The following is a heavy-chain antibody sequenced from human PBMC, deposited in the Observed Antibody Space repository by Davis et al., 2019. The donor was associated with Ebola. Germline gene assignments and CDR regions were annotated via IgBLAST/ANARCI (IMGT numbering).Heavy chain of an antibody. D-gene: IGHD6-13*01. Sequence: SVKVSCKASGGTFSSYAISWVRQAPGQGLEWMGGIIPIFGTANYAQKFQGRVTITADKSASTAYMELSSLRSEDTAVYYCARRGRVAAAGTNWYFDLWGRGTLVTVSS. CDR3: ARRGRVAAAGTNWYFDL. CDR2: IIPIFGTA. V-gene: IGHV1-69*06. CDR1: GGTFSSYA. J-gene: IGHJ2*01.